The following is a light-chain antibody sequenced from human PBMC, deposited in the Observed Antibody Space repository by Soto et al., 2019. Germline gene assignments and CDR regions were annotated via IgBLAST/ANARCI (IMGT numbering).Light chain of an antibody. CDR3: VLYMKGDIRV. V-gene: IGLV8-61*01. Sequence: QAVVTQEASLSVSPGGTVTLTCGLTSGSVSSRYYPSWYRQHPGQTTRTLIYSGDIRSSGVPDRFSGSILGSKAALTITGAQADDESVYYCVLYMKGDIRVFGGGTKLTVL. CDR2: SGD. J-gene: IGLJ2*01. CDR1: SGSVSSRYY.